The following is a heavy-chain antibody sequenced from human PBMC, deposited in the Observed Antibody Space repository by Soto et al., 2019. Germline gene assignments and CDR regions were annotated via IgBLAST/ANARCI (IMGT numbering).Heavy chain of an antibody. D-gene: IGHD4-17*01. CDR3: ARYYGDYPNWFDP. J-gene: IGHJ5*02. Sequence: QVQLQESGPGLVKPSETLSLTCTVSGGSISSYYWSWIRQPPGKGLEWIGYIYYSGSTNYNPSLKSRVTISVDTSKNQFSLKLSSVTAADTAVYYCARYYGDYPNWFDPWGQGTLVTVSS. V-gene: IGHV4-59*01. CDR1: GGSISSYY. CDR2: IYYSGST.